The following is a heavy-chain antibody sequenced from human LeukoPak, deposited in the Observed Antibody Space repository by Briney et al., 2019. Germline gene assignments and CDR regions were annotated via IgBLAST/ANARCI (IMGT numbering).Heavy chain of an antibody. Sequence: SETLSLTCTVSGGSISSHYWSWLRQPPGKGLEWIGYVYSSGSTNYNPSLKSRVAMSADTSKNQISLRLSSVTAADTAVYYCARGEYYYYYYMDVWGNGTTVTVS. CDR1: GGSISSHY. CDR2: VYSSGST. CDR3: ARGEYYYYYYMDV. V-gene: IGHV4-59*11. J-gene: IGHJ6*03.